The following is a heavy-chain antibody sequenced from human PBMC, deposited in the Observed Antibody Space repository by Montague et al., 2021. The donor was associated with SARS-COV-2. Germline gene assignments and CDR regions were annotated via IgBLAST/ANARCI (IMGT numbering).Heavy chain of an antibody. Sequence: SETLSLTCAVSGDSINSDHWWSWVRQPPGMGLEWIVETHQWGGTNYNPSLRSRVSIFLDNSKSQFSLILTSVTAADTAMYYCASHFVWQQLSTWGQGTLVSVSS. J-gene: IGHJ4*02. CDR3: ASHFVWQQLST. CDR2: THQWGGT. D-gene: IGHD6-13*01. CDR1: GDSINSDHW. V-gene: IGHV4-4*02.